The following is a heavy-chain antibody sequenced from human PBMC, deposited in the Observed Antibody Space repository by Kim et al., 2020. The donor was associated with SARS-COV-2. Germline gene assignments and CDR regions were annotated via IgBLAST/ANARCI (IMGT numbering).Heavy chain of an antibody. V-gene: IGHV3-23*01. CDR3: AKDLFYGSGSYYDY. D-gene: IGHD3-10*01. Sequence: ADSVKGRFTISRDNSKNTLYLQMNSLRAEDTAVYYCAKDLFYGSGSYYDYWGQGTLVTVSS. J-gene: IGHJ4*02.